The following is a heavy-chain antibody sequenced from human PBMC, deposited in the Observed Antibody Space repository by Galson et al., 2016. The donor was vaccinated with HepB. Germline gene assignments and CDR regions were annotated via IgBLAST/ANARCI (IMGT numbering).Heavy chain of an antibody. CDR2: IWYDGGTK. Sequence: SLRLSCAASGFTLSSYGMHWVRQAPGKGLEWVAVIWYDGGTKYYAESVKGRFTISRDTSKNTPYLQMTSLRVEDTAVYYCARGCGGDYYSVSGYWGQGTLVTVSP. D-gene: IGHD2-21*02. J-gene: IGHJ4*02. V-gene: IGHV3-33*01. CDR1: GFTLSSYG. CDR3: ARGCGGDYYSVSGY.